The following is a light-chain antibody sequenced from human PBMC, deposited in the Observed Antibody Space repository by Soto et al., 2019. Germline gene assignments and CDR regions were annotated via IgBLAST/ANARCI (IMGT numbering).Light chain of an antibody. Sequence: DIQMTQSPSTLSASVGDRVTITCRASQSISSWLAWYQQKPGKAPKLLIYKASSLESWVPSRFSGSGSGTEFILTISSLQADYFVTYYFQQYNSLRTFGQGTKVEIK. V-gene: IGKV1-5*03. CDR3: QQYNSLRT. CDR2: KAS. J-gene: IGKJ1*01. CDR1: QSISSW.